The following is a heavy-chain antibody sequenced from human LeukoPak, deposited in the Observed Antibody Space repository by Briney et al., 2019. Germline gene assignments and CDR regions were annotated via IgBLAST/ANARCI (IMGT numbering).Heavy chain of an antibody. CDR2: ISWDGGRI. CDR3: AELGITMIGGV. V-gene: IGHV3-43D*03. CDR1: GFTFDDYA. J-gene: IGHJ6*04. D-gene: IGHD3-10*02. Sequence: GGSLRLSCAASGFTFDDYAMHWVRQAPGKGLEWVSLISWDGGRIYYADSMKGRFTISRDNSKNSLYLQMNSLRAEDTAVYYCAELGITMIGGVWGKGTTVTISS.